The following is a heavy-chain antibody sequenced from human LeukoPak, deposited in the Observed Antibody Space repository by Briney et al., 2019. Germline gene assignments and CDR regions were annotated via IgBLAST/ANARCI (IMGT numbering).Heavy chain of an antibody. CDR3: ARDGSGWQLRPDSLHI. CDR2: ISDRSRYI. V-gene: IGHV3-48*03. Sequence: PGGSLRLFCAASGFTFGDYEMIWVRQAPGKGLEWISYISDRSRYIYYADSVKGRFTISRDNFKNSLYLQMNSLRADDTGVYYCARDGSGWQLRPDSLHIWGPGTMVTVS. D-gene: IGHD6-25*01. J-gene: IGHJ3*02. CDR1: GFTFGDYE.